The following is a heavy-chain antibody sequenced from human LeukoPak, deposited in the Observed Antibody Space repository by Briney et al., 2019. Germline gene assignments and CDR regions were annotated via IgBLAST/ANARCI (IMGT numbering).Heavy chain of an antibody. D-gene: IGHD1-26*01. CDR3: SNAYYHPIGN. J-gene: IGHJ4*02. CDR2: IGPDGSST. V-gene: IGHV3-74*01. Sequence: PGGSLRLSCADSGFTFNRNWMHWVRQAPGKGLVWVSRIGPDGSSTGYADSVKGRFTVSRDDAKNTLYLKMNSLRAEDTAVYYCSNAYYHPIGNWGPGTLVTVSS. CDR1: GFTFNRNW.